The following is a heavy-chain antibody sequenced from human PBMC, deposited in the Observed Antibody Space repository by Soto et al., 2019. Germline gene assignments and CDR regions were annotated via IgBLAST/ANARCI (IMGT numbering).Heavy chain of an antibody. J-gene: IGHJ4*02. V-gene: IGHV3-21*01. Sequence: EVQLVESGGGLVKPGGSLGLSCAASGFTFSSYSMKWVRQAPGKGLGWVSSISSSSSYIYYADSVKARFTISRDNAKNSLDLQMNRLRAEDTAVYYCAREPTSKDRKGYSGQGTLVTVSS. CDR1: GFTFSSYS. CDR2: ISSSSSYI. CDR3: AREPTSKDRKGY.